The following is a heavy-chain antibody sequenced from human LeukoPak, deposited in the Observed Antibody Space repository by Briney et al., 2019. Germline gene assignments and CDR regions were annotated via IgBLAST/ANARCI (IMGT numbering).Heavy chain of an antibody. D-gene: IGHD3-10*01. Sequence: PSQTLSLTCAVSGGSISSGGYSWSWIRQPPGKGLEWIGYIYHSGSTYYNPSLKSRVTISVDTSKNQFSLKLSSVTAADTAVYYCAGLWFGESPVDYWGQGTLVTVSS. CDR1: GGSISSGGYS. CDR2: IYHSGST. J-gene: IGHJ4*02. CDR3: AGLWFGESPVDY. V-gene: IGHV4-30-2*01.